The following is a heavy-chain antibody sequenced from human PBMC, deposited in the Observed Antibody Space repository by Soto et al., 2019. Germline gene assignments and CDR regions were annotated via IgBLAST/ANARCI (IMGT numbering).Heavy chain of an antibody. CDR1: GFTFSDCY. Sequence: PRGSLRLSCAPSGFTFSDCYMSWVRQSPGTGLEWVSSIVSSGSHKYYADSMEGRFSISRDNAMNSLYLQMNSLRAEDTAVYYCASLGITGTTAPYYYNMDVWGQGTTVTVSS. CDR3: ASLGITGTTAPYYYNMDV. D-gene: IGHD1-20*01. V-gene: IGHV3-21*01. J-gene: IGHJ6*02. CDR2: IVSSGSHK.